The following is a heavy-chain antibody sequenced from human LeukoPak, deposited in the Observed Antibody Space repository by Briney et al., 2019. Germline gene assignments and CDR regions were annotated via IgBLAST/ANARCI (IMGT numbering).Heavy chain of an antibody. CDR3: AKEGEMATSYDY. CDR2: ISSDGSNK. D-gene: IGHD5-24*01. CDR1: GFTFSSYG. Sequence: PGGSLRLSCAASGFTFSSYGMHWVRQAPGKGLEWVAVISSDGSNKYYADSVKGRFTISRDNSKNTLYLQMNSLRAEDTAVYYCAKEGEMATSYDYWGQGTLVTVSS. V-gene: IGHV3-30*18. J-gene: IGHJ4*02.